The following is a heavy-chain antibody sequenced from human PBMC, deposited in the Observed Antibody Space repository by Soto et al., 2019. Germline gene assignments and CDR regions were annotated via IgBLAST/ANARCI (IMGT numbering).Heavy chain of an antibody. CDR1: GGTFSTYA. D-gene: IGHD5-12*01. CDR3: ASGIRLWLRRINNGYSG. V-gene: IGHV1-69*12. CDR2: IIPMFGTA. J-gene: IGHJ4*02. Sequence: QVQLVQSGAEVKKPESSVKVSCKAPGGTFSTYAISWVRQAPGQGLEWMGGIIPMFGTANYAQRFQDRVTITADESTNTVYVELSSLRSEDTAVYFCASGIRLWLRRINNGYSGWGQGTLVTVSS.